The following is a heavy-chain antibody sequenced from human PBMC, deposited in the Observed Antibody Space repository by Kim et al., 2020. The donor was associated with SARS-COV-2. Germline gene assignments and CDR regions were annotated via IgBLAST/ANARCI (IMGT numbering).Heavy chain of an antibody. D-gene: IGHD3-10*01. J-gene: IGHJ6*02. V-gene: IGHV3-30*18. Sequence: GGSLRLSCAASGFTFSSYGMHLVRQAPGKGLEWVAVISYGGSNKYYADSVKGRFTISRDNSKNMLYLQMNSLRDADTAVDYCAKDLPYGSGGYYLLSAYGMDGWGQGTTVTVSS. CDR2: ISYGGSNK. CDR3: AKDLPYGSGGYYLLSAYGMDG. CDR1: GFTFSSYG.